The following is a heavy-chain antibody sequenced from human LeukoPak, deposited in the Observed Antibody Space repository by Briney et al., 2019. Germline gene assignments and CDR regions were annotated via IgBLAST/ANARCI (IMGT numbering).Heavy chain of an antibody. J-gene: IGHJ4*02. CDR3: AKSQIGSYDSGFDY. Sequence: GGSLRLSCAASGFTFSSYAMSWVRQAPGKGLDWVSAISGNGGSTYYADSVKGRFTSARDNSKNTPYLQMNSLRAEDTAVYYCAKSQIGSYDSGFDYWGQGTLVTVSS. CDR1: GFTFSSYA. CDR2: ISGNGGST. V-gene: IGHV3-23*01. D-gene: IGHD1-26*01.